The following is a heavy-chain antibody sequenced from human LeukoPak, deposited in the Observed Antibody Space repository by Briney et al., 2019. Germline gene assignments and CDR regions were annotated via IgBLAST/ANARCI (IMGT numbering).Heavy chain of an antibody. D-gene: IGHD3-10*01. Sequence: PSETLSLTCAVSGYSISSGYYWGWIRQPPGKGLEWIGSIYHSGSTYYNPSLKSRVTISVDTSKNQFSLKLSSVTAADTAVYYCARDLGSGPWFGELKTTWGQGTLVTVSS. CDR2: IYHSGST. CDR1: GYSISSGYY. CDR3: ARDLGSGPWFGELKTT. J-gene: IGHJ5*02. V-gene: IGHV4-38-2*02.